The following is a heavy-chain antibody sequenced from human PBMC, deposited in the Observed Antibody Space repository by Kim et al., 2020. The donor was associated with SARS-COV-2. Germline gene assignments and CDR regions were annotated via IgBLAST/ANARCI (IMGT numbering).Heavy chain of an antibody. CDR2: ISWNSGSI. CDR3: AKDIGAVAGTDYYYYGM. Sequence: GGSLRLSCAASGFTFDDYAMHWVRQAPGKGLEWVSGISWNSGSIGYADSVKGRFTISRDNAKNSLYLQMNSLRAEDTALYYCAKDIGAVAGTDYYYYGM. CDR1: GFTFDDYA. J-gene: IGHJ6*01. D-gene: IGHD6-19*01. V-gene: IGHV3-9*01.